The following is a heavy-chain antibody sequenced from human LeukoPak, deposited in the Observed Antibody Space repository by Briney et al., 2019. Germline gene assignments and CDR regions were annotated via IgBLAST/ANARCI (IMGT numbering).Heavy chain of an antibody. D-gene: IGHD1-26*01. CDR2: IIPILGIA. Sequence: SVKVSCKASGGTFSSYAISWVRQAPGQGLEWMGRIIPILGIANYAQKFQGRVTITADKSTSTAYMELSSLRSEDTAVYYCAHIVGAAEWFDPWGQGTLVTVSS. V-gene: IGHV1-69*04. CDR1: GGTFSSYA. CDR3: AHIVGAAEWFDP. J-gene: IGHJ5*02.